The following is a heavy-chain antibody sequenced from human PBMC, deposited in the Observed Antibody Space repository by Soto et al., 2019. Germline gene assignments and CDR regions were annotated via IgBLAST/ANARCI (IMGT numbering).Heavy chain of an antibody. Sequence: QVQLVESGGGVVQPGRSLRLSCAASGFTFSSYGMHWVRQAPGKGLEWVAIISYDGSNKYYADSVKGRFTISRDNSKNTLYLQMNSLRAEDTAVYYCARAHYYLYYFDYWGQGTLVTVSS. D-gene: IGHD3-22*01. J-gene: IGHJ4*02. CDR3: ARAHYYLYYFDY. V-gene: IGHV3-30*03. CDR1: GFTFSSYG. CDR2: ISYDGSNK.